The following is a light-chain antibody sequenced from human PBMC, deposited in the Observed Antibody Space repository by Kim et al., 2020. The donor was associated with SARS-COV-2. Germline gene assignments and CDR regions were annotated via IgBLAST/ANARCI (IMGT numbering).Light chain of an antibody. CDR1: QGISNY. CDR3: QKYNSAPRT. Sequence: SVGDIVTITCRASQGISNYLAWYQQQPGKVPKLLIYAASTLQSGVPSRFSGSGSGTDFTLTISSLQPEDVATYYCQKYNSAPRTFGQGTKVDIK. CDR2: AAS. V-gene: IGKV1-27*01. J-gene: IGKJ1*01.